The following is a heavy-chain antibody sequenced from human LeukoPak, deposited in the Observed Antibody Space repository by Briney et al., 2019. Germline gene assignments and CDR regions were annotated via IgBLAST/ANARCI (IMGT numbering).Heavy chain of an antibody. J-gene: IGHJ4*02. CDR2: IYHSGST. D-gene: IGHD2-15*01. CDR1: GGSFSAYY. CDR3: ASSRYCSGGSCQELYYFDY. V-gene: IGHV4-34*01. Sequence: SETLSLTCAVYGGSFSAYYWSWIRQPPGKGLEWIGEIYHSGSTNYNPSLKSRVTISVDKSKNQFSLKLSSVTAADTAVYYCASSRYCSGGSCQELYYFDYWGQGTLVTVSS.